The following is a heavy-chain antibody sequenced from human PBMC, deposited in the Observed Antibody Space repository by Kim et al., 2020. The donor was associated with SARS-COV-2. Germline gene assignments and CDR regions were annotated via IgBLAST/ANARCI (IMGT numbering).Heavy chain of an antibody. CDR1: GYTFTSYY. J-gene: IGHJ6*02. CDR3: AREKGSSSLPSFTFAHYYYGMDV. D-gene: IGHD6-6*01. Sequence: ASVKVSCKASGYTFTSYYMHWVRQAPGQGLEWMGIINPSGGSTSYAQKFQGRVTMTRDTSTRTVYMELSSLRSEDTAVYYCAREKGSSSLPSFTFAHYYYGMDVWGQGTTVTVSS. CDR2: INPSGGST. V-gene: IGHV1-46*01.